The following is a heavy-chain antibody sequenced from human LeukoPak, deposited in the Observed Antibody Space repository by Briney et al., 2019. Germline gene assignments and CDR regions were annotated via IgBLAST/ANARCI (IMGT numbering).Heavy chain of an antibody. CDR2: IKVDGGQK. J-gene: IGHJ4*02. CDR1: GFTFSSFD. D-gene: IGHD3-10*01. CDR3: ARRLHDSGSYSADY. Sequence: TGGSLRLSCAPSGFTFSSFDMHWVRQRPDKGLEWVAVIKVDGGQKYYADSVRGRFTVSRYNSRNMLYLQLDSLRDDDTAVYFCARRLHDSGSYSADYWGQGTLVTVSS. V-gene: IGHV3-30*02.